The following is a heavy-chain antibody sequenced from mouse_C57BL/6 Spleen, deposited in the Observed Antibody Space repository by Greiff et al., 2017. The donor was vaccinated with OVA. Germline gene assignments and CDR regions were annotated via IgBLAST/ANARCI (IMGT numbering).Heavy chain of an antibody. CDR1: GYAFSSSW. V-gene: IGHV1-82*01. CDR3: ARSDYFDY. Sequence: VQLQQSGPELVKPGASVTISCKASGYAFSSSWMNWVKQRPGKGLEWIGRIYPGDGDTNYNGQFKGKATLTADKSSSTASMLLSSLTSEDSAVYFCARSDYFDYWGQGTTLTVSS. CDR2: IYPGDGDT. J-gene: IGHJ2*01.